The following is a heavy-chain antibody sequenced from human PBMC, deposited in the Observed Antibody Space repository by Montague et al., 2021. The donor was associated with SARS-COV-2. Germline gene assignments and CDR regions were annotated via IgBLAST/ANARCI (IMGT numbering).Heavy chain of an antibody. CDR2: INYSGKT. Sequence: SETLSLTCTVSGGSISSGTYYWGWVRQPPGKGLEWIGTINYSGKTYYNPSLKSRATISVDTSKNQFSLKVTSVTAADTAVYYCARRAQWQLSWFVDLWGRGTLVTVSS. J-gene: IGHJ2*01. D-gene: IGHD6-19*01. CDR3: ARRAQWQLSWFVDL. V-gene: IGHV4-39*01. CDR1: GGSISSGTYY.